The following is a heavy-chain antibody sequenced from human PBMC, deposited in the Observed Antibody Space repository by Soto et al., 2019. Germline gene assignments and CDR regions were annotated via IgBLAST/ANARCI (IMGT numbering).Heavy chain of an antibody. Sequence: EASVKVSCKASGYSFTDYHIHWVRHPPGQGLEWLGRINPKSGGTSTAQKFQGWVTMTTDTSISTASMELTRLTSDDTAIYYCARGDSTDCSNGVCSFFYNHDMDVWGQGTTVTVSS. J-gene: IGHJ6*02. V-gene: IGHV1-2*04. CDR1: GYSFTDYH. CDR3: ARGDSTDCSNGVCSFFYNHDMDV. D-gene: IGHD2-8*01. CDR2: INPKSGGT.